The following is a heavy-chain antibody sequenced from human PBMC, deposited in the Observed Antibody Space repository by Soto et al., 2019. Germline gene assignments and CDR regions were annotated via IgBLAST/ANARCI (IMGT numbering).Heavy chain of an antibody. V-gene: IGHV4-61*01. J-gene: IGHJ6*02. CDR2: LFYTGST. CDR3: ARLTYSRLTNYFFGMDV. Sequence: SETLSLTCTVSGGSISFCYYYWNWISHPPGNGLEWIGSLFYTGSTDYNPSLKSRVTISVGTSKTQFSLKLRSVTAADSAVYYCARLTYSRLTNYFFGMDVWGQGTTVTVSS. D-gene: IGHD2-15*01. CDR1: GGSISFCYYY.